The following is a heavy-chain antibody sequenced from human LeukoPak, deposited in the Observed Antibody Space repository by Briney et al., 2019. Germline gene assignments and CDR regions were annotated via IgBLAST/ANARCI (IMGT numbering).Heavy chain of an antibody. J-gene: IGHJ4*02. CDR2: IYYSGST. D-gene: IGHD5-12*01. V-gene: IGHV4-59*08. CDR1: GGSISSYY. Sequence: PSETLSLTCTVSGGSISSYYWSWIRQPPGKGLEWIGYIYYSGSTNYNPSLKSRVTISVDTSKNQFSLKLSSVTAADTAVYYCARHHPDIVATIFDYWGRGTLVTVSS. CDR3: ARHHPDIVATIFDY.